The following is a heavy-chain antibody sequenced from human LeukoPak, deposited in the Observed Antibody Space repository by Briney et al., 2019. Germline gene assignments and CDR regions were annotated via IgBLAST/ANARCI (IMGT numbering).Heavy chain of an antibody. CDR3: ARQVYGSGNYYFDY. J-gene: IGHJ4*02. CDR1: GYRFTSYW. V-gene: IGHV5-51*01. Sequence: GESLQISCKASGYRFTSYWIGWVRQMPGKGLEWMGIIYPGDSDTRYSPSFQGQVTISADKSISTAYLQWSSLKASDTAMYYCARQVYGSGNYYFDYWGQGTLVTVSS. D-gene: IGHD3-10*01. CDR2: IYPGDSDT.